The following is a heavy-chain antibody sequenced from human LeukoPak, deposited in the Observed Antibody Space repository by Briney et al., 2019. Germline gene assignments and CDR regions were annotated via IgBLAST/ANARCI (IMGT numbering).Heavy chain of an antibody. J-gene: IGHJ4*02. V-gene: IGHV3-48*03. CDR2: ISSSGSTI. D-gene: IGHD3-22*01. Sequence: PGGSLRLSCAASGFTFSSYEMNWVRQAPGKGLEWVSYISSSGSTIYYADSVKGRFTISRDDSKNTLYLQMNSLRAEDTAVYYCATKRGGYYYDSSGYSRFDYWGQGTLVTVSS. CDR1: GFTFSSYE. CDR3: ATKRGGYYYDSSGYSRFDY.